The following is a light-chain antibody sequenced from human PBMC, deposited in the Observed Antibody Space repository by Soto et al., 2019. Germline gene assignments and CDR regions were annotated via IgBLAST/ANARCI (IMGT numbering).Light chain of an antibody. J-gene: IGKJ2*01. CDR2: CAS. Sequence: DIVMTQSQDSLAVSLGERATINCKSSQSVFHSSNNSNSLSWYQQKPGQPPKLLIYCASTRESGFPDRFSGSWSATDFTLTISSLQAEDVAVYSGQQSYQSPDNLGQGTKLEIK. CDR1: QSVFHSSNNSNS. CDR3: QQSYQSPDN. V-gene: IGKV4-1*01.